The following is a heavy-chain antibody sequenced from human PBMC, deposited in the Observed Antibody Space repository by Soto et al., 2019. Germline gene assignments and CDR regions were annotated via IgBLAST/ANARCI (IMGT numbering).Heavy chain of an antibody. Sequence: ALVKVCWKASGGTFSSYAINCVRQAPGQGLEWMGWISAYNGNTNYAQKLQGRVTMTTDTSTSTPYMELRSLRSDDTPVYYCAREDQKGSYLYYYYGMGVWAQGTTVTVSS. CDR3: AREDQKGSYLYYYYGMGV. D-gene: IGHD3-16*02. V-gene: IGHV1-18*01. CDR2: ISAYNGNT. CDR1: GGTFSSYA. J-gene: IGHJ6*02.